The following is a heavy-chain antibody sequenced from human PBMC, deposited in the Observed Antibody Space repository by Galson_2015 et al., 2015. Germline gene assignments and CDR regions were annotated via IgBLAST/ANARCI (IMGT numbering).Heavy chain of an antibody. CDR3: ARPGIADYYYYYMDV. V-gene: IGHV4-39*01. J-gene: IGHJ6*03. CDR2: IYYRGST. D-gene: IGHD3-10*01. Sequence: GKGLEWIGRIYYRGSTYYNPSLKSRVTISVDTSKNQFSLKLSSVTAADTAVYYCARPGIADYYYYYMDVWGKGTTVTVSS.